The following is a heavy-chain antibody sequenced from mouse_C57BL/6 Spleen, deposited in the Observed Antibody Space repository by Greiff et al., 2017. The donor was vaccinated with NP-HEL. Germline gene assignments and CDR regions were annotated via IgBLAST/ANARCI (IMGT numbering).Heavy chain of an antibody. V-gene: IGHV1-61*01. J-gene: IGHJ1*03. CDR1: GYTFTSYW. Sequence: QVQLQQPGAELVRPGSSVKLSCKASGYTFTSYWMDWVKQRPGQGLEWIGNIYPSDSETHYNQKFKDKATLTVDKSSSTAYMQLSILTSEDSAVYYCARDSNDWYFDVWGTGTTVTVSS. CDR3: ARDSNDWYFDV. D-gene: IGHD2-5*01. CDR2: IYPSDSET.